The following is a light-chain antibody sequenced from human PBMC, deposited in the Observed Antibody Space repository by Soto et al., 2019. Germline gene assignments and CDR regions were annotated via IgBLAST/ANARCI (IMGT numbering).Light chain of an antibody. CDR2: DAS. CDR3: QKYNSAPWT. J-gene: IGKJ1*01. Sequence: DIQMTQSPSSLSASVGDSVTITCRASQGISSSLAWYQHKPGQVPNLLIYDASTLQSGVPSRFSGRGSGTVFTLTISSLQPEDVATYYCQKYNSAPWTFGQGTKVEVK. CDR1: QGISSS. V-gene: IGKV1-27*01.